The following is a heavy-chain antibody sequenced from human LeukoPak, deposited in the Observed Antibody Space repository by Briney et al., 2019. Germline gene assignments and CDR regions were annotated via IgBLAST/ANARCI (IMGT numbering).Heavy chain of an antibody. D-gene: IGHD6-13*01. J-gene: IGHJ5*02. CDR3: ARAALYSSSWYGENWFDP. Sequence: GATVKISCKASGYTFTDYYMHWVRQAPGQGLEWMGWINPNSGGTNYAQKFQGRVTMTRDTSISTAYMELSRLRSDDTAVYYCARAALYSSSWYGENWFDPWGQGTLVTVSS. CDR1: GYTFTDYY. V-gene: IGHV1-2*02. CDR2: INPNSGGT.